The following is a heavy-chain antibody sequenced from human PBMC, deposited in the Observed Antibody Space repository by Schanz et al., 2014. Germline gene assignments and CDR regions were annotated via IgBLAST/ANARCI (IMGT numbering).Heavy chain of an antibody. J-gene: IGHJ4*02. D-gene: IGHD6-13*01. V-gene: IGHV1-69*08. CDR3: ARDGVDAAAGGNY. Sequence: QVQLVQSGAEVKKPGSSVKVSCKASGGTFSSYTISWVRQAPGQGLEWMGRIIPVLAIADYAQKFQGRVTMTRDTSTSTVYMELSSLRSEDTAVYYCARDGVDAAAGGNYWGQGVRVIVSS. CDR2: IIPVLAIA. CDR1: GGTFSSYT.